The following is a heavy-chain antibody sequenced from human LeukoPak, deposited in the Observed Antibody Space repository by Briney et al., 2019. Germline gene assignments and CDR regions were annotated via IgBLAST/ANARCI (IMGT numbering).Heavy chain of an antibody. CDR2: FDPEDGET. CDR3: ASSEVGYCSGGSCYSFDY. V-gene: IGHV1-24*01. CDR1: GYTLTELS. D-gene: IGHD2-15*01. Sequence: ASVKVSCKVSGYTLTELSMHWVRQAPGKGLEWMGGFDPEDGETIYAQKFQGRVTMTEDTSTDTAYMELSSLRSEDTAVYYCASSEVGYCSGGSCYSFDYWGQGTLVTVSS. J-gene: IGHJ4*02.